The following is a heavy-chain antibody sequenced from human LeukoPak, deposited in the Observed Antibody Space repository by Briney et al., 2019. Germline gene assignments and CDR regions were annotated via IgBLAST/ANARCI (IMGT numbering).Heavy chain of an antibody. CDR2: IKTDGSAT. Sequence: PGGSLSLSCAASEFTFSNYWMHWVRQVPGKGLVWVSRIKTDGSATSYADSVRGRFTISRDNAKNTLYLQMNSLRVEDTAVYFCARDPHNYDNGRYQDALDMWGQGTMVTVSS. D-gene: IGHD3-22*01. CDR1: EFTFSNYW. V-gene: IGHV3-74*01. J-gene: IGHJ3*02. CDR3: ARDPHNYDNGRYQDALDM.